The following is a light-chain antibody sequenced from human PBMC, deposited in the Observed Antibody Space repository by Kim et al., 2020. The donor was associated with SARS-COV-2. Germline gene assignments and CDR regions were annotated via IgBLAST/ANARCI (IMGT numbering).Light chain of an antibody. J-gene: IGLJ2*01. CDR3: SSYAGSNNLV. Sequence: GQSVTISCTGTSSDVGGYTDVSWYQQHPGKAPKLMIYEVSKRPSGVPDRFSGSKSGNTASLTVSGLQAEDEADYYCSSYAGSNNLVFGGGTQLTVL. CDR1: SSDVGGYTD. CDR2: EVS. V-gene: IGLV2-8*01.